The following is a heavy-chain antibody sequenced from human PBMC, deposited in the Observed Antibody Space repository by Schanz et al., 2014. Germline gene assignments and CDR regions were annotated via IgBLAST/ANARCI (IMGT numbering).Heavy chain of an antibody. Sequence: EVQLVESGGGLVQPGGSLTLSCAASGFTFSSYAMNWVRQAPGKGLEWVSVISGSGDDTYYADSVKGRFTISRDNSKNTLYLHMNSLRAEDTAVYYCARSYSSGWYPYYYGMDVWGQGTTVTVSS. CDR1: GFTFSSYA. CDR2: ISGSGDDT. J-gene: IGHJ6*02. CDR3: ARSYSSGWYPYYYGMDV. D-gene: IGHD6-19*01. V-gene: IGHV3-23*04.